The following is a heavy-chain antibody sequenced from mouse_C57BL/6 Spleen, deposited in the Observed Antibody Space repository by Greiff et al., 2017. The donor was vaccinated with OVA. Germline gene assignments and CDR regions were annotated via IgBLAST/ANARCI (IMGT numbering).Heavy chain of an antibody. D-gene: IGHD3-1*01. Sequence: VQLQQSGPELVKPGASVKISCKASGYAFSSSWMNWVKQRPGKGLEWIGGIYPGDGDTKYNGKLKGKATLTADKSYSTAYMQLSSLTSEDSAFYFCASSGRQGYYFDYWGQGTTLTVSS. CDR1: GYAFSSSW. CDR2: IYPGDGDT. J-gene: IGHJ2*01. CDR3: ASSGRQGYYFDY. V-gene: IGHV1-82*01.